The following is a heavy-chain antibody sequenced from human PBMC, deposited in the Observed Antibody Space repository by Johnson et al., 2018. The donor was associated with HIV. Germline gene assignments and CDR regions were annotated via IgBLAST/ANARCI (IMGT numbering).Heavy chain of an antibody. CDR2: ISYDGNNT. J-gene: IGHJ3*02. D-gene: IGHD3-16*01. CDR3: AKPMGGDDAFDI. Sequence: QVQLMESGGGLIQPGGSLRLSCAASGFTVSSYGMHWVRQAPGKGLEWVAVISYDGNNTYYADSVKGRFTISRDNSKNTLYLQMNSLRAEDTAVYYCAKPMGGDDAFDIWGQGTTVTVSS. CDR1: GFTVSSYG. V-gene: IGHV3-30*18.